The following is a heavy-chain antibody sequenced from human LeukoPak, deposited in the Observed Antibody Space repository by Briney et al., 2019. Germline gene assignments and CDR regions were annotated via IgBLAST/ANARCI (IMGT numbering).Heavy chain of an antibody. Sequence: GESLQISCKGSGFNFTAYWIAWVRQVPGKGLEWMGISHPINSDTKYSPSFEGQVTISAEKSSSTAYLQWNSLKASDTAMYYCARHQYYYDSSGNYGWFDSWGQGTLVTVSS. J-gene: IGHJ5*01. CDR3: ARHQYYYDSSGNYGWFDS. D-gene: IGHD3-22*01. CDR1: GFNFTAYW. CDR2: SHPINSDT. V-gene: IGHV5-51*01.